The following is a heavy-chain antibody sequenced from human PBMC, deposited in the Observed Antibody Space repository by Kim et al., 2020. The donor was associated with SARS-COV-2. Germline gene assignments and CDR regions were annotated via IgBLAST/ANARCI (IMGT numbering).Heavy chain of an antibody. CDR1: GFTFSSYA. V-gene: IGHV3-23*01. D-gene: IGHD3-10*01. CDR2: ISGSGGST. Sequence: GGSLRLSCAASGFTFSSYAMSWVRQAPGKGLEWVSAISGSGGSTYYADSVKGRFTISRDNSKNTLYLQMNSLRAEDTAVYYCAKGLRSGSGSLRRYFFDYWGQGTLVTVSS. CDR3: AKGLRSGSGSLRRYFFDY. J-gene: IGHJ4*02.